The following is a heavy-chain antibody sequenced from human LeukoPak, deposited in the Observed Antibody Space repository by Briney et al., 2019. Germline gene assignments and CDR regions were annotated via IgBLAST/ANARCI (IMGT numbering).Heavy chain of an antibody. CDR3: ARDRDSSGFRVAFDI. CDR2: ISSSSYI. J-gene: IGHJ3*02. D-gene: IGHD6-19*01. Sequence: GGSLRLSCAASGFTFSSYSMNWVRQAPGKGLEWVSSISSSSYIYYADSVKGRFTISRDNAKNSLYLQMNSLRAEDTAVYYCARDRDSSGFRVAFDIWGQGTMVTVSS. CDR1: GFTFSSYS. V-gene: IGHV3-21*01.